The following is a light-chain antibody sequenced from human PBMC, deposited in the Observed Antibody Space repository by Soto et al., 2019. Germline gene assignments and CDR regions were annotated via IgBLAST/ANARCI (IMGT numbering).Light chain of an antibody. CDR1: SSDVGGYNF. Sequence: QSVLTQPASVSGSPGQSITISCTGTSSDVGGYNFVSWYQQKPGKAPKLLIYEVTHRPSGISDRFSGSKSGNTAFLTISGLQAEDEADYYCCSYVGGYSYVFGIGTKVTVL. CDR3: CSYVGGYSYV. CDR2: EVT. J-gene: IGLJ1*01. V-gene: IGLV2-14*01.